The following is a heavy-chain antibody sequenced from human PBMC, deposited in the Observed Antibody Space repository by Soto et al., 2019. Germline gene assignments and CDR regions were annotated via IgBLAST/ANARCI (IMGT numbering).Heavy chain of an antibody. J-gene: IGHJ6*02. CDR2: ISGSGGST. Sequence: PGGSLRLSCAASGFTFSSYAMNWVRQAPGKGLEWVSAISGSGGSTYYADSVKGRFTISRDNSKNTLYLQMNSLRAEDTAVYYCARAYDSSGYYYLYYYYYGMDVWGQGTTVTVSS. CDR1: GFTFSSYA. CDR3: ARAYDSSGYYYLYYYYYGMDV. D-gene: IGHD3-22*01. V-gene: IGHV3-23*01.